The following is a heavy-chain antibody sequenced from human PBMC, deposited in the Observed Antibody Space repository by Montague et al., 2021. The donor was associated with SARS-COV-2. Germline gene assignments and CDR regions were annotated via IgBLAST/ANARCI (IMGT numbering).Heavy chain of an antibody. CDR3: ARGVYGVTETADALDI. Sequence: TLSLTCTVSGGSIRSSDNYWSWIRQHPGKGLEWIGYIYSSGTTYYXPCLRSRVTISVDTSKKQFSLKLSSVTAADTAVYYCARGVYGVTETADALDIWGQGTMASVSS. CDR2: IYSSGTT. V-gene: IGHV4-31*03. CDR1: GGSIRSSDNY. D-gene: IGHD1-20*01. J-gene: IGHJ3*02.